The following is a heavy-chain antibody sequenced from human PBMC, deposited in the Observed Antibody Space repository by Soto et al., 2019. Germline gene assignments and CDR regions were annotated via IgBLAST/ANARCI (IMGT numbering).Heavy chain of an antibody. J-gene: IGHJ4*02. CDR2: IYYSGST. CDR3: ARHVGVGGWGGGMEY. CDR1: GGSLSSYY. D-gene: IGHD7-27*01. V-gene: IGHV4-59*08. Sequence: QVQLQESGPGLVKPSETLSLTCTVSGGSLSSYYWSWIRQPPGKGLEWIGYIYYSGSTNYNPSLRRRVPGSVYPSKNQFSLKESSVTAADTPVYCCARHVGVGGWGGGMEYWGQGTLVTVSS.